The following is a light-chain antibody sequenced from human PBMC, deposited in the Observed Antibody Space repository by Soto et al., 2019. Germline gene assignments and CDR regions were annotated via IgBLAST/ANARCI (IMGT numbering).Light chain of an antibody. CDR3: CSYAGSSTSRV. Sequence: QSALTQPASVSGSPGQSITISCTGTSSDVGSYNLVSWYQQHPGKAPKLMIYEGSKRPSGVSNRFSGSKSAITASLTTSGLQAEYAADYYSCSYAGSSTSRVFGTGTKLTVL. J-gene: IGLJ1*01. CDR2: EGS. CDR1: SSDVGSYNL. V-gene: IGLV2-23*01.